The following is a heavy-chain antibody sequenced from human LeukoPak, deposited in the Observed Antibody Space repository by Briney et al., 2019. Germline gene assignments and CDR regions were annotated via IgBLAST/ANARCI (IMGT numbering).Heavy chain of an antibody. D-gene: IGHD3-22*01. J-gene: IGHJ6*03. CDR1: GYTFTGYY. Sequence: ASVKVSCKASGYTFTGYYMHWVRQAPGQGLEWMGWINPNSGGTNYAQKFQGRVTMTRDTSISTAYMELSRLRSDDTAVYYCARDLVVIDPYYYYMDVWGKGTTVTVSS. V-gene: IGHV1-2*02. CDR3: ARDLVVIDPYYYYMDV. CDR2: INPNSGGT.